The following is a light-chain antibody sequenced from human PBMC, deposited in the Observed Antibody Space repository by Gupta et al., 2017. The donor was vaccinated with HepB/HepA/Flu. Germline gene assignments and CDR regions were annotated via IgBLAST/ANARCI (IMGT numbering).Light chain of an antibody. J-gene: IGKJ1*01. Sequence: IKMTQSPSSLSASVGDNITITCRASQSVGTYLNWYQQKPGRAPNLLFHGASTLHSGVPSRFSGSGSGTDVTLIISDLQPDDLAIYFGQQSYSSPRTFGQRTKVE. CDR3: QQSYSSPRT. V-gene: IGKV1-39*01. CDR2: GAS. CDR1: QSVGTY.